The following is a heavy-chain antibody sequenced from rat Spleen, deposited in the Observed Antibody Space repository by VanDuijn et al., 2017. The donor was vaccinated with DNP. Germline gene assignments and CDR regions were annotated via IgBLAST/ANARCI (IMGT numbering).Heavy chain of an antibody. CDR3: AKNSGYYFDY. V-gene: IGHV3-3*01. D-gene: IGHD4-3*01. CDR2: INSAGST. Sequence: VQLKESGPGLVKPSQSLSLTCSVTGFSITSHYWGWIRKFPGHKLEWMGYINSAGSTNYNPSLKGRISITSDTSKNQFFLQVNSVTTEDTATYYCAKNSGYYFDYWGQGVMVTVSS. CDR1: GFSITSHY. J-gene: IGHJ2*01.